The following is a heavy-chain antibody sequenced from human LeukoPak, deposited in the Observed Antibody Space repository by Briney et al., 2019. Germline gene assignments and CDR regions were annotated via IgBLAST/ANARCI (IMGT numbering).Heavy chain of an antibody. CDR2: ISAYNGNT. D-gene: IGHD6-19*01. J-gene: IGHJ4*02. CDR3: ATVAVAGDLDY. V-gene: IGHV1-18*01. Sequence: GASVKVSCKASGYTFTSYGISWVRQAPGQGLAWMGWISAYNGNTNYAQKLQGRVTMTTDTSTSTAYMELRSLRSDDTAVYYCATVAVAGDLDYWGQGTLFTVSS. CDR1: GYTFTSYG.